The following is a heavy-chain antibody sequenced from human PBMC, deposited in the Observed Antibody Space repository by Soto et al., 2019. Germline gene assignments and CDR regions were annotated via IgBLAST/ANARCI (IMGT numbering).Heavy chain of an antibody. CDR3: ARDRGEAVAGLQPYFDY. D-gene: IGHD6-19*01. CDR2: INPSGGST. Sequence: ASVKVSCKASGYTFTSYYMHWVRQAPGQGLEWMGIINPSGGSTSYAQKFQGRVTMTRDTTTSTVYMELSSLRSEDTAVYYCARDRGEAVAGLQPYFDYWGQGTLVTVSS. CDR1: GYTFTSYY. J-gene: IGHJ4*02. V-gene: IGHV1-46*03.